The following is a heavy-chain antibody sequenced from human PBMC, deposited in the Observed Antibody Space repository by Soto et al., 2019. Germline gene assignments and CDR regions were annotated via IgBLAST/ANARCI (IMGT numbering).Heavy chain of an antibody. CDR3: ARDMGYCSSNSCRNFDY. Sequence: SVKGSCKACGGTFSSYAISWVRRAPGQGLEWMGGIIPIFGTANYAQKFQGRVTITADESTSTAYMELSSLRSEDTAVYYCARDMGYCSSNSCRNFDYWGQGTLVTVSS. CDR2: IIPIFGTA. V-gene: IGHV1-69*13. J-gene: IGHJ4*02. CDR1: GGTFSSYA. D-gene: IGHD2-2*01.